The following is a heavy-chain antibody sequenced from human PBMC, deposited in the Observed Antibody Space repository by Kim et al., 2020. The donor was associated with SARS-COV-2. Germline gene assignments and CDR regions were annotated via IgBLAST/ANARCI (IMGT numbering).Heavy chain of an antibody. CDR3: ASTDTYYYDSSGYQPGDY. CDR2: ISSSGSTI. J-gene: IGHJ4*02. V-gene: IGHV3-11*01. Sequence: GGSLRLSCAASGFTFSDYYMSWIRQAPGKGLEWVSYISSSGSTIYYADSVKGRFTISRDNAKNSLYLQMNSLRAEDTAVYYCASTDTYYYDSSGYQPGDYWGQGTLVTVSS. CDR1: GFTFSDYY. D-gene: IGHD3-22*01.